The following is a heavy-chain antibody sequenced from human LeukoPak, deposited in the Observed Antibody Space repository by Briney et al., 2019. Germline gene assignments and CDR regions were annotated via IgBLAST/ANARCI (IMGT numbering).Heavy chain of an antibody. J-gene: IGHJ4*02. V-gene: IGHV4-59*08. CDR1: GGSISTYY. CDR3: ARHGASGSYLYYFDY. D-gene: IGHD1-26*01. CDR2: IYYSGST. Sequence: SETLSLTCTVSGGSISTYYWSWIRQPPGKELEWIGYIYYSGSTNYSPSLKTRVTISVDTSKNQFSLKLSSVTAADTAVYFCARHGASGSYLYYFDYWGQGTLVTVSS.